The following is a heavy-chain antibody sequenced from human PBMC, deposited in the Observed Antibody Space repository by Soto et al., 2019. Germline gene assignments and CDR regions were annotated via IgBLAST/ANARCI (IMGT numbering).Heavy chain of an antibody. CDR3: TRDIFQTITTVDF. J-gene: IGHJ4*02. CDR1: GFDFDDHA. D-gene: IGHD4-4*01. Sequence: EVQLVESGGGLVQPGRSLRLSCVGSGFDFDDHAMSWVRQAPGKGLEWVAGISWNGAFIGYANSVRGRFTISRDDAKNSLYLQMNSLRTEDTALYYCTRDIFQTITTVDFWGQGTLVTVSS. V-gene: IGHV3-9*01. CDR2: ISWNGAFI.